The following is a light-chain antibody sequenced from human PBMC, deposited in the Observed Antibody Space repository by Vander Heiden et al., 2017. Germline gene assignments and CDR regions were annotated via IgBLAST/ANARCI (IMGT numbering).Light chain of an antibody. CDR2: GAS. J-gene: IGKJ4*01. V-gene: IGKV1-33*01. Sequence: DIQMTQSPSSLSSSVGERVTITCQASQDMSNFLNWYQQKSGKAAKVLMYGASKLETGDTSRFSGSGSGTDFTYTISSLQPEDIGSYSYQDYENLQRLTVGGETMVEIK. CDR1: QDMSNF. CDR3: QDYENLQRLT.